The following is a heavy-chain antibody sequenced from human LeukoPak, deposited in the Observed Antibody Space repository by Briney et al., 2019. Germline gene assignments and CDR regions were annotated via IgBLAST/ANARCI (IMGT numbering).Heavy chain of an antibody. CDR3: AKWGDYDILTGYYDSDY. Sequence: PGASLRLSCAASGFIFSNYAMSWVRQAPGKGLEWVSAIVGRGSSTYYADSVKGRFTISRDNSKNTLYLQLNRLRAEDTAVHYCAKWGDYDILTGYYDSDYWGQGTLVTVSS. CDR1: GFIFSNYA. V-gene: IGHV3-23*01. CDR2: IVGRGSST. D-gene: IGHD3-9*01. J-gene: IGHJ4*02.